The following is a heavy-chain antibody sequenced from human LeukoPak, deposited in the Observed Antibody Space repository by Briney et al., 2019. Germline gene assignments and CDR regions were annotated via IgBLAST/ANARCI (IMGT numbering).Heavy chain of an antibody. J-gene: IGHJ4*02. D-gene: IGHD6-19*01. CDR1: GYTFTSYG. Sequence: ASVTVSCTASGYTFTSYGISWVRQAPGQGLEWMGWISAYNGNTNYAQKLQGRVTMTTDTSTSTAYMELRSLRSDDTAVYYCARDRAVAGTGDADYWGQGTLVTVSS. CDR2: ISAYNGNT. V-gene: IGHV1-18*01. CDR3: ARDRAVAGTGDADY.